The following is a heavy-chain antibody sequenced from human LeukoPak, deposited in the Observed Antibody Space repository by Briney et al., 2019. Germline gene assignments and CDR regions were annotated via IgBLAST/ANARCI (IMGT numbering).Heavy chain of an antibody. Sequence: SGGSLRLSCAASGFSVSSDYKNWIRQAPGRGLEGVSVIYTGGSTYYADSVKGRFTISRDNSKNTLYLHMSSLRAEDTAVYYCARFTISTPTADYFDYWGQGTLVTVS. CDR3: ARFTISTPTADYFDY. CDR2: IYTGGST. V-gene: IGHV3-66*01. D-gene: IGHD2-2*01. J-gene: IGHJ4*02. CDR1: GFSVSSDY.